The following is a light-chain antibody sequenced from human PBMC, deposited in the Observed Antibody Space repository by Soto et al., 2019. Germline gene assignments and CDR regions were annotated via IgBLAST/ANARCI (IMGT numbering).Light chain of an antibody. CDR2: GAS. CDR3: QQYGNFPLT. CDR1: QSVSSSY. J-gene: IGKJ1*01. Sequence: EIVLTQSPGTLSLSPGERATLSCSASQSVSSSYLAWYQQKPGQAPRLRIYGASSSATGIPDRISGSGSGTDFTLTVSRLEPEDFAVYYCQQYGNFPLTFGQGTKVELK. V-gene: IGKV3-20*01.